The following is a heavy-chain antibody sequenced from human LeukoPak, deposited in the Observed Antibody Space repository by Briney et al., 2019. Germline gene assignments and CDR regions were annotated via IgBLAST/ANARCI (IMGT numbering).Heavy chain of an antibody. CDR1: GFTFSSYA. CDR2: ISHHGRNK. V-gene: IGHV3-30*04. D-gene: IGHD1-26*01. J-gene: IGHJ1*01. CDR3: ARDGRELAAVEYFQD. Sequence: GGSLRLSCAASGFTFSSYAMHWVRQAPGKGLEWVAVISHHGRNKYYTDSVKGRFTISRDNSENTLFLQIDSPRNDDTAVNYCARDGRELAAVEYFQDWGQGTLVSVSS.